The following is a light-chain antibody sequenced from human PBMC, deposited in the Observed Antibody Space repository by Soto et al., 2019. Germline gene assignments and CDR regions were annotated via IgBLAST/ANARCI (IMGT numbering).Light chain of an antibody. J-gene: IGKJ5*01. V-gene: IGKV2D-29*01. CDR2: AVS. Sequence: DVLMTQPPPSLSVTPGQPASISCRSTQSLLLGDVKTYLDWYLQKSGQPPQLLIYAVSSRLSGVPDRFSGSGSGTEFTLKISRVEAEDVGVYYCMQSVQLPITFGQGTRLEIK. CDR1: QSLLLGDVKTY. CDR3: MQSVQLPIT.